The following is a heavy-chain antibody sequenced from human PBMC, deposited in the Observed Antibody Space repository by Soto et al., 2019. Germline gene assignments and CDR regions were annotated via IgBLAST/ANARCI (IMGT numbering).Heavy chain of an antibody. Sequence: SVKVSCKASGYTFNNYYMHWVRQAPGQGLEWMGGIIPIFGTANYAQKFQGRVTITADESTSTAYMELSSLRSEDTAVYYCARAGIIRYCGGDCYSYYFDYWGQGTLVTVSS. CDR3: ARAGIIRYCGGDCYSYYFDY. V-gene: IGHV1-69*13. D-gene: IGHD2-21*02. CDR2: IIPIFGTA. CDR1: GYTFNNYY. J-gene: IGHJ4*02.